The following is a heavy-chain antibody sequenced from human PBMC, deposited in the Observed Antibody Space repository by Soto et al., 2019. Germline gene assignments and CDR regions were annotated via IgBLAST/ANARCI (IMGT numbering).Heavy chain of an antibody. J-gene: IGHJ1*01. V-gene: IGHV3-33*01. CDR3: ARDFVARQAGTGYFQH. D-gene: IGHD6-13*01. CDR1: GFTFSSYG. Sequence: GGSLRLSCAASGFTFSSYGMHWVRQAPGKGLEWVAVIWYDGSNKYYADSVKGRFTISRDNSKNTLYLQMNSLRAEDTAVYYCARDFVARQAGTGYFQHWGQGTLVTVSS. CDR2: IWYDGSNK.